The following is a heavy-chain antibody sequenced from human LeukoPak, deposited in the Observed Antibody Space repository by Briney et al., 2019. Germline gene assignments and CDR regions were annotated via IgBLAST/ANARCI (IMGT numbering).Heavy chain of an antibody. CDR3: ARLLDTSGLFDY. D-gene: IGHD3-22*01. CDR2: VYYSGST. V-gene: IGHV4-39*01. Sequence: LSETLSLTCTVSGGSISSSLFYWAWIRQPPGKGLEWIGIVYYSGSTYCNPSLKSRVTISVDTSKNQFSLKLSSVTAADTAVYYCARLLDTSGLFDYWGQGTLVTVSS. J-gene: IGHJ4*02. CDR1: GGSISSSLFY.